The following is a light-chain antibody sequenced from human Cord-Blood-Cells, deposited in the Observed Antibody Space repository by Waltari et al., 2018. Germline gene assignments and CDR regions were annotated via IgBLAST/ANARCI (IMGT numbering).Light chain of an antibody. Sequence: IEMTQSPATLSVSPGERATLSCRASQSVSSNLAWYQQKPGQAPRLLIYGASTRATGIPARFSGSGSGTEFTLTISSLQSEDFAVYYCQQYNNWLTFGGGTKVEIK. J-gene: IGKJ4*01. CDR1: QSVSSN. CDR2: GAS. CDR3: QQYNNWLT. V-gene: IGKV3-15*01.